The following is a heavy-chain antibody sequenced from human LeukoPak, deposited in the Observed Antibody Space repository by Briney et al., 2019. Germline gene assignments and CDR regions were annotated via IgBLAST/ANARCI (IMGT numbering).Heavy chain of an antibody. J-gene: IGHJ4*02. Sequence: SETLSLTCAVYGGSFSGYYWSWIRQPPGKGLEWIGEINHSGSTNYNPSLKSRVTISVDTSKNQFSLKLGSVTAADTAVYYCARGPVETSGWYEGRWGQGTLVTVSS. CDR1: GGSFSGYY. CDR3: ARGPVETSGWYEGR. V-gene: IGHV4-34*01. D-gene: IGHD6-19*01. CDR2: INHSGST.